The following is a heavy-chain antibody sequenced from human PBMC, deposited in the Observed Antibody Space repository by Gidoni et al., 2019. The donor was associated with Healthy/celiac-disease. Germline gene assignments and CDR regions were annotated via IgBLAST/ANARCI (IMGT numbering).Heavy chain of an antibody. CDR3: ARGGAAMVRGVIISNRSFDY. Sequence: QVQLQQWCAGLLKPSETLSLTCAVDGGSFSGYYWSWIRPPPRKGLEWIGEINQSGSTNYNPSLKRRVTISVDTSKNQFSRKLGSVTAADTAVYYCARGGAAMVRGVIISNRSFDYWGQGTLVTVSS. CDR1: GGSFSGYY. D-gene: IGHD3-10*01. J-gene: IGHJ4*02. CDR2: INQSGST. V-gene: IGHV4-34*01.